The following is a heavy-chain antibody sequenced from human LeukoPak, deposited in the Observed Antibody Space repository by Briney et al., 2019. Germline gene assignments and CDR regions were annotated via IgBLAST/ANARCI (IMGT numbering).Heavy chain of an antibody. CDR3: ARGTTGTTAFFYFDY. D-gene: IGHD1-7*01. CDR2: IIPILGIA. CDR1: GGTFSSYT. J-gene: IGHJ4*02. V-gene: IGHV1-69*02. Sequence: SVKVSSKASGGTFSSYTISWVRQAPGQGLEWMGRIIPILGIANYAQKFQGRVTITADKSTSTAYMELSSLRSEDTAVYYCARGTTGTTAFFYFDYWGQGTLVTVSS.